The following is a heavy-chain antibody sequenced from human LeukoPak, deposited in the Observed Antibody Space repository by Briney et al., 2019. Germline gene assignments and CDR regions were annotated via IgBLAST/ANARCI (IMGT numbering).Heavy chain of an antibody. CDR2: IYHSGST. Sequence: KTSETPSLTCAVSGYSISSGYYWGWIRQPPGKGLEWIRSIYHSGSTYYNPSLKSRVTISVDTSKNQFSLKLSSVTAADTAVYYCVLSPPDYGDVAFDIWGQGAMVTVSS. CDR3: VLSPPDYGDVAFDI. D-gene: IGHD4-17*01. J-gene: IGHJ3*02. V-gene: IGHV4-38-2*01. CDR1: GYSISSGYY.